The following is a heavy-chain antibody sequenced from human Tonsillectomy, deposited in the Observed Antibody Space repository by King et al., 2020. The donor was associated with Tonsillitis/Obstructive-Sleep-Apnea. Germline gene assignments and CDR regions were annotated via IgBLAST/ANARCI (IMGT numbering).Heavy chain of an antibody. J-gene: IGHJ4*02. CDR2: ISSSSRTI. Sequence: VQLVESGGGLVQPGGSLRLSCAASGFTFSSYSMNWVRQAPGKGLEWVSYISSSSRTIYYADSVKGRFTISRDNAKNSLYLQMNSLRDEDTAVYYCARLCSRTSCFCYWGQGTLVTVSS. CDR1: GFTFSSYS. D-gene: IGHD2-2*01. V-gene: IGHV3-48*02. CDR3: ARLCSRTSCFCY.